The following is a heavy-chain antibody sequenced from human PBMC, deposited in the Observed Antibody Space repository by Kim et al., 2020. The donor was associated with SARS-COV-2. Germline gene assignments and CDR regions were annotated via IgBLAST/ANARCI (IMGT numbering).Heavy chain of an antibody. J-gene: IGHJ4*02. CDR3: ARGGNYDSSGIDY. CDR1: GFTFSTFS. V-gene: IGHV3-48*04. Sequence: GGSLRLSCVASGFTFSTFSMNWVRQAPGKGLEWVSYISSSGWTIYYADSVKGRFTISRDNAESSLFLQMNSLRAEDTAVYYCARGGNYDSSGIDYWGQGT. CDR2: ISSSGWTI. D-gene: IGHD3-22*01.